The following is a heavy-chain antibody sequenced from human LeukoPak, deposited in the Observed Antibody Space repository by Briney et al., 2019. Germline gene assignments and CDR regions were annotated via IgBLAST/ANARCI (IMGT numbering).Heavy chain of an antibody. CDR3: ARGARIAVAGIPY. D-gene: IGHD6-19*01. Sequence: GGSLRLSCAASGFTFSSYGMHWVRQAPGKGLEWVAVIWYDGSNKYYADSVKGRFTISRDNSKNTLYLQMNSLRAEDTAVYYCARGARIAVAGIPYWGQGTLVTVSS. CDR1: GFTFSSYG. CDR2: IWYDGSNK. J-gene: IGHJ4*02. V-gene: IGHV3-33*01.